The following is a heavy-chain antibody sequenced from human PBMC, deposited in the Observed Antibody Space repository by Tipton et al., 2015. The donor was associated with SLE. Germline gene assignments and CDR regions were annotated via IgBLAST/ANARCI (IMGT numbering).Heavy chain of an antibody. J-gene: IGHJ4*02. CDR1: GGSFSGYY. D-gene: IGHD6-19*01. CDR2: INHSGST. CDR3: ARGLGIAVAGSSFGDY. V-gene: IGHV4-34*01. Sequence: TLSLTCAVYGGSFSGYYWSWIRQPPGKGLEWIGEINHSGSTNYNPSLKSRVTISVDTSKNQFSLKLSSVTAADTAVYYCARGLGIAVAGSSFGDYWGQGTLVTVSS.